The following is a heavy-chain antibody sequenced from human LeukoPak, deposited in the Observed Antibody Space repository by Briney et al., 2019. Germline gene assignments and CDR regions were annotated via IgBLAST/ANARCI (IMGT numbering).Heavy chain of an antibody. CDR1: SGPFYSYY. CDR3: ARHSWVNGYFDY. CDR2: HYDSGST. Sequence: PSETLSLTCTVSSGPFYSYYWSWIRQAPGKGLEWIGYHYDSGSTHYNPSLKSRVTISLDTSKNQFSLNLISVTAADTAVYYCARHSWVNGYFDYWGQGTLVTVSS. V-gene: IGHV4-59*08. J-gene: IGHJ4*02. D-gene: IGHD4-17*01.